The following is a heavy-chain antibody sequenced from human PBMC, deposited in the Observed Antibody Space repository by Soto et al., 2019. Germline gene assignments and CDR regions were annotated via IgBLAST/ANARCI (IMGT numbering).Heavy chain of an antibody. V-gene: IGHV1-8*01. Sequence: GASVKVSCKASGYTFTSYDINWVRQATGQGLEWMGWMNPNSGNTGYAQKFQGRVTMTRNTSISTAYMELSSLRSEDTAVYYGARAYRRELSLLGYWGQRTLVTVSS. D-gene: IGHD3-16*02. CDR2: MNPNSGNT. CDR3: ARAYRRELSLLGY. J-gene: IGHJ4*02. CDR1: GYTFTSYD.